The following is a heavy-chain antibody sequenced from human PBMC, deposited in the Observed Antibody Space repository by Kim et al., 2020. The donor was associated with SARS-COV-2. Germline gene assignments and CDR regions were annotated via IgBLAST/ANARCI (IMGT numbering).Heavy chain of an antibody. D-gene: IGHD6-19*01. V-gene: IGHV3-33*01. CDR2: IWYDESNK. CDR1: GFTFSRYG. Sequence: GGSLRLSCAASGFTFSRYGVHWVRQAPGKGLEWVALIWYDESNKYYGDSVKGRFTISRDNSKNTVYLQMNSLRAEDTAVYYCARGEEDSSGGLGDSWGQGTLVTVSS. CDR3: ARGEEDSSGGLGDS. J-gene: IGHJ4*02.